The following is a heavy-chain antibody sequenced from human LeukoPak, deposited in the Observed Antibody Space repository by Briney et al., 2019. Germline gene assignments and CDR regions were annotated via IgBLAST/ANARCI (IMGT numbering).Heavy chain of an antibody. CDR2: INPNSGGT. V-gene: IGHV1-2*02. D-gene: IGHD1-26*01. CDR1: GYTFTGYY. Sequence: VSVKVSCKASGYTFTGYYMHWVRQAPGQGLEWMGWINPNSGGTNYAQKFQGRVTMTRDTSISTAYMELSRLRSDDTAVYYCARPPFRWELPIQGWFDPWGQGTLVTVSS. J-gene: IGHJ5*02. CDR3: ARPPFRWELPIQGWFDP.